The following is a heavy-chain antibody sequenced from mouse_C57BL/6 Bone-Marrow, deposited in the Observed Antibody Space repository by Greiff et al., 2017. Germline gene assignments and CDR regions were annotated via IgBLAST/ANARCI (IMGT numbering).Heavy chain of an antibody. CDR2: IYPGDGDT. CDR3: ARYYDGYYFDV. J-gene: IGHJ1*03. Sequence: QVQLQQSGPELVKPGASVKISCKASGYAFSSSWMNWVKQRPGKGLEWIGRIYPGDGDTTYNGKFKGKATLTADKSSSTAYMQLSSLTSDDSAVYFCARYYDGYYFDVWGTGTTATVSS. CDR1: GYAFSSSW. V-gene: IGHV1-82*01. D-gene: IGHD2-3*01.